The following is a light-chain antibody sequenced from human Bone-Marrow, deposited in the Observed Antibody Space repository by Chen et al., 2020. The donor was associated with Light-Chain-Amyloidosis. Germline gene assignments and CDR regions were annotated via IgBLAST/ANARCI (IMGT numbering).Light chain of an antibody. Sequence: SYELTQPPSVSVSHGQTARITCSGDDLPTKYAYWYQQKSDQAPVLVIHRDTERPSGISERFSGSSSGTTVTLTISGVQAEDEADYHCQSADSSGTYEVIFGGGTKLTVL. V-gene: IGLV3-25*03. CDR2: RDT. J-gene: IGLJ2*01. CDR3: QSADSSGTYEVI. CDR1: DLPTKY.